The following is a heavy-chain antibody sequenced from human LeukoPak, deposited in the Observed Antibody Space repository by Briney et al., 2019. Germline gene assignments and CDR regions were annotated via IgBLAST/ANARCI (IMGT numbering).Heavy chain of an antibody. CDR2: INPNSGGT. V-gene: IGHV1-2*02. CDR1: GYTFTGYY. J-gene: IGHJ3*02. CDR3: ARMLYYYDSSGYYPLPTYAFDI. Sequence: ASVKVSCKASGYTFTGYYMHWVRQAPGQGLEWMGCINPNSGGTNYAQKFQGRVTITADKSTSTAYMELSSLRSEDTAVYYCARMLYYYDSSGYYPLPTYAFDIWGQGTMVTVSS. D-gene: IGHD3-22*01.